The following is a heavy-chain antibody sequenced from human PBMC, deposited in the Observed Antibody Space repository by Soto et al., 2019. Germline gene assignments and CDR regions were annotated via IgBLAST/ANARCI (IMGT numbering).Heavy chain of an antibody. CDR2: ISASGDIT. Sequence: EVQLLESGGGLVQPGGSLRVSCAASGFTFSTYAMSWVRQAPGKGLEWVSSISASGDITYYADSVKGRFTVSRDNSKNTLYRQMNSLRADDTAVYYCAKGRKDNGSYRTAIDYWGQGTLVTVSS. V-gene: IGHV3-23*01. D-gene: IGHD1-26*01. CDR3: AKGRKDNGSYRTAIDY. CDR1: GFTFSTYA. J-gene: IGHJ4*02.